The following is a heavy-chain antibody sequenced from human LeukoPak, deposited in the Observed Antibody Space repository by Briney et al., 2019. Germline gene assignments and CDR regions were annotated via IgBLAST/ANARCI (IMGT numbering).Heavy chain of an antibody. CDR1: GYTITSGDN. CDR2: IYHTGST. Sequence: SETLSLTCEASGYTITSGDNYGGRRQPPGKGLEWIGSIYHTGSTYYNPSLQSRVTISQDSPKSADSLKFTSLTSADTAVWSSAREGKLVVMGLTHYFDTWGQGTPVTVSS. V-gene: IGHV4-38-2*02. CDR3: AREGKLVVMGLTHYFDT. J-gene: IGHJ4*02. D-gene: IGHD3-22*01.